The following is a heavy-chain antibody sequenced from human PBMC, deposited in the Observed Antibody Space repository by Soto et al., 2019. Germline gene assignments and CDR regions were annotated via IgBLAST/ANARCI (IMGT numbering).Heavy chain of an antibody. J-gene: IGHJ4*02. V-gene: IGHV3-23*01. CDR1: GFTFSSYA. CDR3: AKVRTSNDFWSGGFGFDY. CDR2: ISGSGVST. D-gene: IGHD3-3*01. Sequence: EVQLLESGGGLVQPGGSLRLSCAASGFTFSSYAMSWVRQAPGKGLEWVSAISGSGVSTYYADSVKGRFTISRDNSKNTLYLQMNSLRAEDTAVYYCAKVRTSNDFWSGGFGFDYWGQGTLVTVSS.